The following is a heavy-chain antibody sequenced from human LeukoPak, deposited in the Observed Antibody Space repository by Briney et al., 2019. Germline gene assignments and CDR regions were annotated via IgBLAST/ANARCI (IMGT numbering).Heavy chain of an antibody. CDR3: AKNYESGRGVPYAMDV. V-gene: IGHV3-23*01. J-gene: IGHJ6*02. Sequence: GGSLRLSCAASGFTFTFYAMRWVRQAPGKGLEWVSAIGSGSGGTTIYADSVKGRFTISRDNSKNTLYLQMTSLRGEDTAVYYCAKNYESGRGVPYAMDVWGQGTAVTVSS. D-gene: IGHD3-10*01. CDR1: GFTFTFYA. CDR2: IGSGSGGTT.